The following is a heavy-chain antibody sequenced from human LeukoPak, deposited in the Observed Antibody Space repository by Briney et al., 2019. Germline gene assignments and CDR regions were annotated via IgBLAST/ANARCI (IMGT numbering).Heavy chain of an antibody. CDR2: IYYSGST. J-gene: IGHJ3*02. Sequence: SETLSLTCTVSGGSISSSSYYWGWIRQPPGKGLEWIGSIYYSGSTYYNPSLKSRVTISVDTSKNQFSLKLSSVTAADTAVYYCARSPRYYYDSRGAFDIWGQGTMVTVSS. CDR3: ARSPRYYYDSRGAFDI. V-gene: IGHV4-39*07. D-gene: IGHD3-22*01. CDR1: GGSISSSSYY.